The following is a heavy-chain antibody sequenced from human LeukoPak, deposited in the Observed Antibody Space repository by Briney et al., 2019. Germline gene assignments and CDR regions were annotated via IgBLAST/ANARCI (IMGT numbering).Heavy chain of an antibody. D-gene: IGHD3-22*01. J-gene: IGHJ4*02. V-gene: IGHV4-39*01. CDR2: IYYSGST. CDR1: GGSISSSSYY. CDR3: ASPNAMIVAYFDY. Sequence: SETLSLTCTVSGGSISSSSYYWGWIRQPPGKGLEWIGSIYYSGSTYYSPSLKSRVTISVDTSKNPFSLKLSSVTAADTAVYYCASPNAMIVAYFDYWGQGTLVTVSS.